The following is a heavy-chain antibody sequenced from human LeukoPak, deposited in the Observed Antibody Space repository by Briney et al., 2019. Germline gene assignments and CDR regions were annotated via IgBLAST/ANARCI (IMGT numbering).Heavy chain of an antibody. V-gene: IGHV1-2*02. CDR2: INPNSGGT. Sequence: ASVKVSCKASGYTFTGYYMHWVRQAPGQGLEWMGWINPNSGGTNYAQKFQGRVTMTRDTSISTAYMELSSLRSEDTAVYYCARGFYYDSSGYYYFDYWGQGTPVTVSS. J-gene: IGHJ4*02. CDR1: GYTFTGYY. D-gene: IGHD3-22*01. CDR3: ARGFYYDSSGYYYFDY.